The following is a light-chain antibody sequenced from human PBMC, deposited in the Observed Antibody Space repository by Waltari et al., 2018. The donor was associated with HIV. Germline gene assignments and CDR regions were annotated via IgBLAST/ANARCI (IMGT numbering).Light chain of an antibody. V-gene: IGLV1-47*02. CDR1: SANTGKNY. CDR3: ATWSGNHWV. J-gene: IGLJ3*02. CDR2: NNS. Sequence: QSVLSQPRSASGTAGQRLVLSCSGTSANTGKNYVYWYQQFSGAPPKLIMYNNSQRPSGVPDRFSGSKSGVSASLASGGLQSDDEATYYCATWSGNHWVFGGGTKVTVL.